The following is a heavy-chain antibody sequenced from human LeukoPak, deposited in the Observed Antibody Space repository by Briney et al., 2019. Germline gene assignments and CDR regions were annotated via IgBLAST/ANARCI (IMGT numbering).Heavy chain of an antibody. CDR2: FDPEDGET. J-gene: IGHJ5*02. Sequence: ASVKVSCKVSGYTLTELSMHWVRQAPGKGLEWMGGFDPEDGETIYAQKFQGRVTMTEDTSTDTAYMELSSLRSEDTAVYYCAKDRGRSYSDPFDPWGQGTLVTVSS. V-gene: IGHV1-24*01. CDR1: GYTLTELS. CDR3: AKDRGRSYSDPFDP. D-gene: IGHD6-13*01.